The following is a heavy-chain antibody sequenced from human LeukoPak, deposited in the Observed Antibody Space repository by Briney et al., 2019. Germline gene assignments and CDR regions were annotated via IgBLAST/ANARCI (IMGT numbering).Heavy chain of an antibody. J-gene: IGHJ4*02. CDR2: INHSGST. CDR1: GGSFSGHC. D-gene: IGHD2-21*02. CDR3: TRGKPETVFDN. V-gene: IGHV4-34*01. Sequence: KPSETLSLTCTVYGGSFSGHCWSWIRQPPGKGLEWIGEINHSGSTNYNPSLKSRVTISVDTSKDQFPLKLTSVTAADTAVYYCTRGKPETVFDNWGQGTLVTVSS.